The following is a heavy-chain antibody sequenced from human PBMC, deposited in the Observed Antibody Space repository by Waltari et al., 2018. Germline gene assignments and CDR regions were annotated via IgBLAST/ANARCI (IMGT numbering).Heavy chain of an antibody. CDR1: GGSISSYY. J-gene: IGHJ3*02. CDR3: ARDLGYCTNGVCYRGDAFDI. V-gene: IGHV4-59*01. D-gene: IGHD2-8*01. Sequence: QVQLQELGPGLVKPSETLSLTCTVSGGSISSYYWSWIRQPQGKGLEWIGYISYSGSTNYNPSLKSRVTISVDTSKNQFSLKLSSVTAADTAVYYCARDLGYCTNGVCYRGDAFDIWGQGTMVTVSS. CDR2: ISYSGST.